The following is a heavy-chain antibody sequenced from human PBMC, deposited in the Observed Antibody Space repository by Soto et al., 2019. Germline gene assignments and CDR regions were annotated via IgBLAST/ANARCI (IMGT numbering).Heavy chain of an antibody. CDR3: ARDYYFRSGSVDY. V-gene: IGHV3-7*01. Sequence: EVQLVESGGGLVQPGGSLRLSCAASGFTFSSHWMSWVRQAPGKGLEWVANVNLDGSEKYYVDSVKGRFTISRDNAKNSLYLQMNSLGAEDTAVYYCARDYYFRSGSVDYWGQGTLVTVSS. CDR2: VNLDGSEK. J-gene: IGHJ4*02. CDR1: GFTFSSHW. D-gene: IGHD3-10*01.